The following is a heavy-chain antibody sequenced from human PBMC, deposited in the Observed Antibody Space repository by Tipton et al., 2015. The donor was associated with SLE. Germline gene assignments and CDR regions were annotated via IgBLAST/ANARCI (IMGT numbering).Heavy chain of an antibody. CDR2: IYSGGST. V-gene: IGHV3-53*05. Sequence: SLRLSCAASGFTVSNNYMSWVRQAPGKGLEWVSVIYSGGSTYYADSVKGRFTISRDNSKNTLYLQMNSLRAEDTAVYYCARADYYGLPGFFDYWGQGTLVTVSS. CDR1: GFTVSNNY. J-gene: IGHJ4*02. D-gene: IGHD3-10*01. CDR3: ARADYYGLPGFFDY.